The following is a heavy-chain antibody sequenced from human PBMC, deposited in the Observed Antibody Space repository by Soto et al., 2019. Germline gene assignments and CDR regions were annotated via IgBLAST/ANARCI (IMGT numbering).Heavy chain of an antibody. CDR1: GFTFSSYA. D-gene: IGHD2-2*01. CDR3: ARVAGDCSGSSCELYGMDV. Sequence: GGSLRLSCAASGFTFSSYAMTWVRQAPGKGLEWVSGISGSGATTSYADSVKGRFTISRDNAKNTLYLQMNSLRAEDTAVYYCARVAGDCSGSSCELYGMDVWGQGTKVTVSS. V-gene: IGHV3-23*01. J-gene: IGHJ6*02. CDR2: ISGSGATT.